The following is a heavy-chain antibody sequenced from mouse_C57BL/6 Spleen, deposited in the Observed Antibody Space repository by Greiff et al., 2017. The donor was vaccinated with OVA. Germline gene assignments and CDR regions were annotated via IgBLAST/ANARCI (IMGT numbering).Heavy chain of an antibody. V-gene: IGHV1-63*01. J-gene: IGHJ2*01. CDR1: GYTFTNYW. Sequence: QVQLQQSGAELVRPGTSVKMSCKASGYTFTNYWIGWAKQRPGHGLEWIGDIYPGGGYTNYNEKFKGKATLTADKSSSTAYMQFSSLTSEDAAIYYWERRMGSNYENYFDYWGQGTTLTVSS. CDR2: IYPGGGYT. D-gene: IGHD2-5*01. CDR3: ERRMGSNYENYFDY.